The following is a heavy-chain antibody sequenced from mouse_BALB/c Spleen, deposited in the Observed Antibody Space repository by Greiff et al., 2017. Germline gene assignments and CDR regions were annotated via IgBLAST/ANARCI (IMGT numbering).Heavy chain of an antibody. CDR2: IDPANGNT. D-gene: IGHD2-4*01. CDR3: ARSPMITTGAWFAY. J-gene: IGHJ3*01. Sequence: DVHLVESGAELVKPGASVKLSCTASGFNIKDTYMHWVKQRPEQGLEWIGRIDPANGNTKYDPKFQGKATITADTSSNTAYLQLSSLTSEDTAVYYCARSPMITTGAWFAYWGQGTLVTVSA. V-gene: IGHV14-3*02. CDR1: GFNIKDTY.